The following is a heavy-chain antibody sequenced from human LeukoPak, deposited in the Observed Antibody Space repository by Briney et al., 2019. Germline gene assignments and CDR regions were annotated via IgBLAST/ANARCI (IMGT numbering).Heavy chain of an antibody. CDR2: INPEGSQT. CDR1: GFTFSSSW. D-gene: IGHD3-22*01. J-gene: IGHJ4*02. Sequence: GGSLRLSCAASGFTFSSSWMNWVRQAPGKGLQWVGNINPEGSQTRFVDSVMGRFTMSKDNAKNALYLQMNNLRVEDTAVFYCAAWTDRGYNFWGQEPWVTVSS. CDR3: AAWTDRGYNF. V-gene: IGHV3-7*01.